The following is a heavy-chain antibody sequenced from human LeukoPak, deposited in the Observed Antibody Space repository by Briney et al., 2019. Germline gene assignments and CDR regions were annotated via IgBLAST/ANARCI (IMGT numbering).Heavy chain of an antibody. CDR2: IRYDGSNK. V-gene: IGHV3-30*02. CDR1: GFTFSSYG. CDR3: ARGGYGDYELYYYYMDV. Sequence: PXXSLRLSCAASGFTFSSYGMHWVRQAPGKGLEWVAFIRYDGSNKYYADSVKGRFTISRDNAKNSLYLQMNSLRAEDTAVYYCARGGYGDYELYYYYMDVWGKGTTVTVSS. J-gene: IGHJ6*03. D-gene: IGHD4-17*01.